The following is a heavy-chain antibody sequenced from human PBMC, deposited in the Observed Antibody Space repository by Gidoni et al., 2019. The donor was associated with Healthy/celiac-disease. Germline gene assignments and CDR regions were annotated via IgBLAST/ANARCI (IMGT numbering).Heavy chain of an antibody. V-gene: IGHV3-23*01. CDR3: AKFGNVDAGQQPEFRGGAFDY. D-gene: IGHD6-13*01. J-gene: IGHJ4*02. CDR2: ISGSGGST. CDR1: GFTFSSDA. Sequence: EVQLLESGGGLVQPGGSLRLSCAASGFTFSSDAMSWVRQAPGKGLEWVAAISGSGGSTYYADSVKGRFTISRDNSKNTLYLQMNSLRAEDTAVYYCAKFGNVDAGQQPEFRGGAFDYWGQGTLVTVSS.